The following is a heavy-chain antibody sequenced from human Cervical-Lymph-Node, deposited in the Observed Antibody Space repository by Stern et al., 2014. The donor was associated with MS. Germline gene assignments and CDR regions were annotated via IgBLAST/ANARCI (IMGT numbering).Heavy chain of an antibody. J-gene: IGHJ4*02. Sequence: QVQLQQWGAGLLKPSETLSLTCAVYGGSFSGYYWSWIRQPPGKGLEWIGEINHSGSTNYNPSLKSRVTISVDTSKNQFSLKLSSGTAADTAVYYCARRGGGTYYYGSGSYYKDPFDYWGQGTLVTVSS. D-gene: IGHD3-10*01. CDR3: ARRGGGTYYYGSGSYYKDPFDY. V-gene: IGHV4-34*01. CDR2: INHSGST. CDR1: GGSFSGYY.